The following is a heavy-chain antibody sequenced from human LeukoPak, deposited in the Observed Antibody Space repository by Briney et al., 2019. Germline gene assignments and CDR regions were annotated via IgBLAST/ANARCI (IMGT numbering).Heavy chain of an antibody. D-gene: IGHD5-18*01. CDR2: IFGSGGSP. V-gene: IGHV3-23*01. J-gene: IGHJ4*02. Sequence: GGSLRLSCEASGFTFCSFAMYWVRQAPGKGLEWIAGIFGSGGSPHYADSVKGRFTISRDNSKNTVYLQINSLRAEDMAVYYCGKTTAGYSSGQKPAWPVDYWGQGTLVTVSS. CDR1: GFTFCSFA. CDR3: GKTTAGYSSGQKPAWPVDY.